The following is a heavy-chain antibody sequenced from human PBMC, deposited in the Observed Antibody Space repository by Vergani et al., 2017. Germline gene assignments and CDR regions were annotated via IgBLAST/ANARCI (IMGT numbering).Heavy chain of an antibody. CDR1: GGSFSGYY. CDR2: INHSGST. CDR3: ARDVAPGYNYAFDY. V-gene: IGHV4-34*01. D-gene: IGHD5-18*01. Sequence: QVQLQQWGAGLLKPSETLSLTCAVYGGSFSGYYWSWIRQPPGKGLEWIGEINHSGSTNYNPSLKSRVTISVDTSKNQFSLKLSSVTAADTAVYYCARDVAPGYNYAFDYWGQGTLVTVSS. J-gene: IGHJ4*02.